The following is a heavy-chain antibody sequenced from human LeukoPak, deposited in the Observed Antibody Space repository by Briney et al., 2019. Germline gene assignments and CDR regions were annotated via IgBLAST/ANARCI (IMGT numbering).Heavy chain of an antibody. D-gene: IGHD3-3*01. J-gene: IGHJ4*02. V-gene: IGHV3-30*18. CDR2: ISYDGSNK. CDR1: GFTFSSYG. Sequence: QSGGSLRLSCAASGFTFSSYGMHWVRQAPGKGLEWVAVISYDGSNKYYADSVKGRFTISRDNSKNTLYLQMNSLRAEDTAVYYCAKVVHYDFWSGNDYWGQGTLVTVSS. CDR3: AKVVHYDFWSGNDY.